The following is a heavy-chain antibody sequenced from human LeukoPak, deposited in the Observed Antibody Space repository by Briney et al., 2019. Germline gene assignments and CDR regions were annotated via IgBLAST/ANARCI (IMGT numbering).Heavy chain of an antibody. J-gene: IGHJ4*02. V-gene: IGHV4-34*01. D-gene: IGHD1-7*01. CDR1: GGSISNYY. CDR3: ARAPITGTAPNFDY. CDR2: INHSGST. Sequence: SETLSLTCTVSGGSISNYYWSWIRQPAGKGLEWIGEINHSGSTNYNPSLKSRVTISVDTSKNQFSLKLSSVTAADTAVYYCARAPITGTAPNFDYWGQGTLVTVSS.